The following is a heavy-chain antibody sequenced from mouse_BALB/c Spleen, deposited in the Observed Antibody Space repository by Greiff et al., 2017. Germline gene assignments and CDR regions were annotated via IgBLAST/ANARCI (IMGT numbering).Heavy chain of an antibody. CDR1: GFNIKDTY. CDR2: IDPANGNT. D-gene: IGHD2-2*01. Sequence: EVKLQESGAELVKPGASVKLSCTASGFNIKDTYMHWVKQRPEQGLEWIGRIDPANGNTKYDPKFQGKATITADTSSNTAYLQLSSLTSEDTAVYYCQIYYGYSAWFAYWGQGTLVTVSA. V-gene: IGHV14-3*02. CDR3: QIYYGYSAWFAY. J-gene: IGHJ3*01.